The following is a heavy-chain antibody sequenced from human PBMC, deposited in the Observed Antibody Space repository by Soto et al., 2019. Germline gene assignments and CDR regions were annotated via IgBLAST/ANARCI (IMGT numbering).Heavy chain of an antibody. CDR3: TTRMTAHFDY. D-gene: IGHD2-21*02. CDR1: GFTFSHYT. V-gene: IGHV3-23*01. J-gene: IGHJ4*02. CDR2: ISDRPTGHT. Sequence: AGGSLRLSCVASGFTFSHYTLNWVRRAPGKGLERVSTISDRPTGHTHYAESVRGRFTISRDDSRDTVFLQMDSLRAEDTAVYYCTTRMTAHFDYWGQGVLVTVSS.